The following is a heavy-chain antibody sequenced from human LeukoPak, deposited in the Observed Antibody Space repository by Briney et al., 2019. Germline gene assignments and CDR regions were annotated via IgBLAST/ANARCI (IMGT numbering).Heavy chain of an antibody. V-gene: IGHV3-23*01. CDR3: ARSGSGWAFDI. J-gene: IGHJ3*02. CDR2: ISGSGGST. CDR1: GFTFSSHA. D-gene: IGHD3-3*01. Sequence: GASLRLSCAASGFTFSSHAMRWVRQAPGKGLEWVSGISGSGGSTNYADSVKGRFTISRDNSKNTLYLQMNSLRAEDTAVYYCARSGSGWAFDIWGQGTMVTVSS.